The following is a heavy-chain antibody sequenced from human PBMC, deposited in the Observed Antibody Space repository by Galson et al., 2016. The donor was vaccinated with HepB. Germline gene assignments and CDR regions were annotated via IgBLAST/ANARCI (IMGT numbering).Heavy chain of an antibody. J-gene: IGHJ4*02. V-gene: IGHV4-4*01. D-gene: IGHD6-19*01. CDR3: GRESRGCGPPDD. Sequence: ATLSLTCSVSGDSISNNYWWAWVRQPPGKGLEWIGAISHSGIINYNPSLKSRVIISMDKPRNEFSLNLNPVNAADTAVYFCGRESRGCGPPDDWGQGTLVTVFS. CDR2: ISHSGII. CDR1: GDSISNNYW.